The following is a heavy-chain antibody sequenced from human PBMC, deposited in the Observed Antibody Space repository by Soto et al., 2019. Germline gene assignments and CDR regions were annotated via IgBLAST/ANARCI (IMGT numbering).Heavy chain of an antibody. J-gene: IGHJ4*02. D-gene: IGHD2-15*01. V-gene: IGHV1-69*13. CDR2: IIPIFGTA. CDR1: GGTFSSYA. CDR3: ARRHSGLGFCSGGSCYATAFDY. Sequence: ASVKVSCKASGGTFSSYAISWVRQAPGQGLEWMGGIIPIFGTANYAQKFQGRVTITADESTSTAYMELSSLRSEDTAVYYCARRHSGLGFCSGGSCYATAFDYWGQGTLVTVSS.